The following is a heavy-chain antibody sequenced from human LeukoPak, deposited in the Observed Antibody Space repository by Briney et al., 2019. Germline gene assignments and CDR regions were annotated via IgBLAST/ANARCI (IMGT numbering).Heavy chain of an antibody. CDR3: ARALPGSSFDY. Sequence: PSETLSLTCTVSGGSISSYYWSWIRQPPGKGLEWIGYIYYSGSTNYNPSLKSRVTISVDTSENQFSLKLSSVTAADTAVYYCARALPGSSFDYWGQGTLVTVSS. D-gene: IGHD3-10*01. V-gene: IGHV4-59*01. CDR1: GGSISSYY. J-gene: IGHJ4*02. CDR2: IYYSGST.